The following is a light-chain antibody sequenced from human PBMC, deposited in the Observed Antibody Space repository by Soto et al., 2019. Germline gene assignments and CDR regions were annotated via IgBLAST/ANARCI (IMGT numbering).Light chain of an antibody. V-gene: IGKV1-5*03. CDR2: KAS. CDR1: QSISSW. CDR3: QQFET. Sequence: DIQMTQYPSTLSASVGDRVTITCRASQSISSWLAWYQQKPGKAPKLLIYKASSLESGVPSRFSGSGSGTEFTLTISSLQPDDFATYYCQQFETFGQGTKVEIK. J-gene: IGKJ1*01.